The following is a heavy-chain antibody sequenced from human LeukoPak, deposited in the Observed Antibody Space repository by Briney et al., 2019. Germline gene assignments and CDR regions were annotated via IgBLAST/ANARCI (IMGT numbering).Heavy chain of an antibody. CDR1: GGSISSGGYY. D-gene: IGHD4-17*01. CDR2: IYYSGST. CDR3: AREPTVTVYDYYYGMDV. V-gene: IGHV4-31*03. Sequence: TLSLTCTVSGGSISSGGYYWSWIRQHPGKGLEWIGYIYYSGSTYYNPSLKSRVTISVDTSKNQFSLKLSSVTAADTAVYYCAREPTVTVYDYYYGMDVWGQGTTVTVSS. J-gene: IGHJ6*02.